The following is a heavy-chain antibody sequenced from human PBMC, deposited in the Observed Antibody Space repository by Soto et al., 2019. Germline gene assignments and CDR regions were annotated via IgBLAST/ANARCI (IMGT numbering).Heavy chain of an antibody. CDR3: ARDRWGSYSFDS. J-gene: IGHJ5*01. Sequence: QVQLVQSGAEVKKPGSSVKVSCKASGGVFRNYAINWVRQAPGQGLEWMGGIIPVFGTADYPQKFQGRVTITAGESTTTAYMELTSLKTEDTAVYFCARDRWGSYSFDSWGQGTLVTVAS. CDR1: GGVFRNYA. D-gene: IGHD1-26*01. V-gene: IGHV1-69*01. CDR2: IIPVFGTA.